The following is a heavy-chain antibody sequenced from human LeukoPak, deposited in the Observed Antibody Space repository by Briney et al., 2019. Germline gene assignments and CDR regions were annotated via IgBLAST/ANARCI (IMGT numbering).Heavy chain of an antibody. CDR2: INHSGST. Sequence: SETLSLTCAVFGASFSGSYWSWIRQSPGKGLEWIGEINHSGSTNYNPSLKSRVTISVDTSKNHFSLNLSSVTAADTAVYYCARRSSGWYGHWYAPWGQGTLVTVSS. V-gene: IGHV4-34*01. CDR1: GASFSGSY. J-gene: IGHJ5*02. D-gene: IGHD6-19*01. CDR3: ARRSSGWYGHWYAP.